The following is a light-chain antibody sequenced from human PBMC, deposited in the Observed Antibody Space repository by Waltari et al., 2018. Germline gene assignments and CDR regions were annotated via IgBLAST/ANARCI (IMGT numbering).Light chain of an antibody. Sequence: DIQMTQSPSSLSASVADRVTITSRASQSIRSYLNWYQQKPGKAPKILIYAASSLQSGVPSRFSGSGSGTDFTLTISSLQPEDFATYDCQQSYSTPSTFGGGTKVESK. J-gene: IGKJ4*01. CDR2: AAS. V-gene: IGKV1-39*01. CDR1: QSIRSY. CDR3: QQSYSTPST.